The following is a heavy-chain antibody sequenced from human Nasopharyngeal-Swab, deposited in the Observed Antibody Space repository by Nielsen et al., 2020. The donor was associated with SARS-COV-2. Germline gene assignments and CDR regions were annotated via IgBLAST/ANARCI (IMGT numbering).Heavy chain of an antibody. V-gene: IGHV3-20*04. CDR1: GFTFDDYG. D-gene: IGHD2-21*02. CDR2: INWNGGST. Sequence: GGSLRLSCAASGFTFDDYGMSWVRQAPGKGLEWVSGINWNGGSTGYADSVKGRFTISRDNAKNSLYLQMYSLRAEDTALYYCAREEAYDGGNDYSYYYYGMDVWGQGTTVTVSS. CDR3: AREEAYDGGNDYSYYYYGMDV. J-gene: IGHJ6*02.